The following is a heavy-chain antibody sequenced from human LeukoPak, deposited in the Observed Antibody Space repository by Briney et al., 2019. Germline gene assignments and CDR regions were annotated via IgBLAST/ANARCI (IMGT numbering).Heavy chain of an antibody. CDR2: IYSGGST. J-gene: IGHJ4*02. V-gene: IGHV3-53*01. D-gene: IGHD2-15*01. CDR3: ASSTSQYCSGGSCYHGIDY. CDR1: GFTVSSNY. Sequence: GRSLRLSCAASGFTVSSNYMSWVRQAPGKGLEWVSVIYSGGSTYYADSVKGRFTISRDNSKNTLYLQMNSLRAEDTAVYYCASSTSQYCSGGSCYHGIDYWGQGTLVTVSS.